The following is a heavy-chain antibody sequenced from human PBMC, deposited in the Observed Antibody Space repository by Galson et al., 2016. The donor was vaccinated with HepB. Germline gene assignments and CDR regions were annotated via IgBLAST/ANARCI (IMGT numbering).Heavy chain of an antibody. CDR1: SDSMRNRGQW. CDR3: LRHAPSYCSRDCFAD. J-gene: IGHJ5*02. D-gene: IGHD2-15*01. Sequence: SETLSLTCNVTSDSMRNRGQWWGWVRQPPGRRLEWIGSVYYTGTTYYNPSLTSRVTISIDTSRRQFSLNVTSMTAADTATYYCLRHAPSYCSRDCFADWGQGSLVIVSS. CDR2: VYYTGTT. V-gene: IGHV4-39*01.